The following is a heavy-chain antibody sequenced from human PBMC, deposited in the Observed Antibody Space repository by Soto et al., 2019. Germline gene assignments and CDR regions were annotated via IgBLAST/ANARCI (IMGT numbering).Heavy chain of an antibody. J-gene: IGHJ4*02. CDR3: AREVTVASYSFDF. CDR2: IIPIFNSA. CDR1: GGTFNNYA. V-gene: IGHV1-69*13. D-gene: IGHD5-12*01. Sequence: SVKVSCKAPGGTFNNYALSWVRQAPGQGLEWMGGIIPIFNSANYAQKFQGRVTITADDSTSTAYMELRSLRPDDTAVYYCAREVTVASYSFDFWGQGTLVTVSS.